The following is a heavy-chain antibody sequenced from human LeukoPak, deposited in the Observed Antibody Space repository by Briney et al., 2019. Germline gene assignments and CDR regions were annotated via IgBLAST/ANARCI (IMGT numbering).Heavy chain of an antibody. CDR3: ARDSGSWSLTFDY. V-gene: IGHV1-69*04. CDR2: IIPILGIA. CDR1: GGTFSSYA. Sequence: GASVKVSCKASGGTFSSYAISWVRQAPGQGLEWMGRIIPILGIANYAQKFQGRVTITADKSTSTAYMELSSLRSEDTAVYYCARDSGSWSLTFDYWGQGTLVTVSS. J-gene: IGHJ4*02. D-gene: IGHD6-13*01.